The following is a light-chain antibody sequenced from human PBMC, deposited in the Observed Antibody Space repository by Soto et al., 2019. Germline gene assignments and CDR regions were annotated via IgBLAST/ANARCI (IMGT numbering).Light chain of an antibody. CDR2: YDD. V-gene: IGLV1-36*01. CDR3: ATWDDILNGQV. J-gene: IGLJ2*01. Sequence: QSVLTQPPSESQAPRQRVTISCSGSRSNIGNNAVSWYQQLPGKAPKLLIYYDDLVPSGVSDRFSGSKSGTSASLAISGLQSEDEAHYYCATWDDILNGQVFGGGTRLTLL. CDR1: RSNIGNNA.